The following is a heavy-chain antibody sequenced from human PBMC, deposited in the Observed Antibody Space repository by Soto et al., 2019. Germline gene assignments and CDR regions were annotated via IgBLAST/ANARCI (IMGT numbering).Heavy chain of an antibody. V-gene: IGHV3-33*01. CDR3: ARDRREQQLGPYY. Sequence: QVQLVESGGGVVQPGRSLRLSCAASGFSFSTYGMHWVRQAPGKGLEWVAVIWYDGSNKYYADSVKGRFTISRDNSKNKLYLQMNSLRAEGTAVYYCARDRREQQLGPYYWGQGTLVTVSS. J-gene: IGHJ4*02. CDR2: IWYDGSNK. CDR1: GFSFSTYG. D-gene: IGHD6-13*01.